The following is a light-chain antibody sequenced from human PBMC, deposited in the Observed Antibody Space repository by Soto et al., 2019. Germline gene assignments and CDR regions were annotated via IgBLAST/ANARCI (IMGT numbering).Light chain of an antibody. J-gene: IGKJ4*01. Sequence: EIVLTQSPDTLSLSSGERATLSCRASQRISNYYLAWYHQKPGQAPRLLIYGASSRATGVPDRFSGSGSGTDFTLTISRLEPEDFVVYYCQQYGSSPLTFGGGTKVDIK. V-gene: IGKV3-20*01. CDR1: QRISNYY. CDR2: GAS. CDR3: QQYGSSPLT.